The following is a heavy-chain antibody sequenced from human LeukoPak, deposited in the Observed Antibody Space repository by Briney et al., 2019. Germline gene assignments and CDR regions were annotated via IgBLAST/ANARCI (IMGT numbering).Heavy chain of an antibody. CDR2: ISSDSRTI. CDR3: AKDSDYYHSSGYYYAYFQH. Sequence: GGSLRLSCAAPRFTFSSYNMNWIRQTPGKGLEWVSYISSDSRTIYYAGSVKGRFTISRDNARNSLYLQMNSLRDEDTAVYYCAKDSDYYHSSGYYYAYFQHWGQGTLVTVSS. V-gene: IGHV3-48*02. CDR1: RFTFSSYN. D-gene: IGHD3-22*01. J-gene: IGHJ1*01.